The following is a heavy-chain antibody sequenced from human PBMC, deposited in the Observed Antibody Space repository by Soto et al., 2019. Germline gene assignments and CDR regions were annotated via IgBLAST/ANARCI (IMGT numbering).Heavy chain of an antibody. CDR2: IWSDGTKK. CDR3: ARDWWEEPAGKETVSQFDY. Sequence: QVHLVESGGGVVQPGRSLTLSCTASGFAFSNYGIHWVRQAPGRGLEWVAVIWSDGTKKFYAGSVRGRFTISRDNSKNTIYLQMNSLRAEDTAVYYSARDWWEEPAGKETVSQFDYWGQGTLVTVSS. CDR1: GFAFSNYG. V-gene: IGHV3-33*01. J-gene: IGHJ4*02. D-gene: IGHD6-13*01.